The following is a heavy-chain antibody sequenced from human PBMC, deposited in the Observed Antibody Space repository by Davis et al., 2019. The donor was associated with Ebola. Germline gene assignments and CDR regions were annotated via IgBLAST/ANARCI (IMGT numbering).Heavy chain of an antibody. CDR3: ARAEGYYYDSSGYYTLNNWFDP. CDR2: IYYSGST. V-gene: IGHV4-59*01. D-gene: IGHD3-22*01. Sequence: SETLSLTCTVSGGSISSYYWSWIRQPPGKGLEWIGYIYYSGSTNYNPSLKSRVTISVDTSKNQFSLKLSSVTAADTAVYYCARAEGYYYDSSGYYTLNNWFDPWGQGTLVTVSS. J-gene: IGHJ5*02. CDR1: GGSISSYY.